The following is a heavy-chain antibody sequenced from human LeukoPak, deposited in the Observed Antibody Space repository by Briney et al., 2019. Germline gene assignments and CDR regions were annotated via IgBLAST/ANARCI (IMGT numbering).Heavy chain of an antibody. V-gene: IGHV3-15*01. CDR3: TTDPGSYCGGDCPPIDY. CDR1: EFTFSNAW. Sequence: PGGSLRLSCAASEFTFSNAWMSWVRQAPGKGLQWVGRIKSKTDGGTTDYAAPVKGRFTISRDDSKNTLYLQMNSLKTEDTAVYYCTTDPGSYCGGDCPPIDYWGQGTLVTVSS. CDR2: IKSKTDGGTT. J-gene: IGHJ4*02. D-gene: IGHD2-21*02.